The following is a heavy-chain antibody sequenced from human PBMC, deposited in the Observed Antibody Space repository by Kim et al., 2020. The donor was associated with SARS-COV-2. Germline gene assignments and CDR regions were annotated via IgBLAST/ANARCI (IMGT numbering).Heavy chain of an antibody. CDR2: INAGNGNT. D-gene: IGHD3-10*01. V-gene: IGHV1-3*01. Sequence: ASVKVSCKASGYTFTSYAMHWVRQAPGQRLEWMGWINAGNGNTKYSQKFQGRVTITRDTSASTAYMELSSLRSEDTAVYYCARVRITMVRGVSYYYGMDVWGQGTTVTVSS. CDR1: GYTFTSYA. J-gene: IGHJ6*02. CDR3: ARVRITMVRGVSYYYGMDV.